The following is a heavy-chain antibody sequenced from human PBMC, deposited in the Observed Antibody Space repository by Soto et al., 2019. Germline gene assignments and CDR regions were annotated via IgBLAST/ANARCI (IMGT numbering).Heavy chain of an antibody. J-gene: IGHJ3*02. D-gene: IGHD3-10*01. CDR2: IYYSGST. CDR3: AREAEYAFDI. V-gene: IGHV4-59*01. Sequence: SETLSLTCTVSGGSISSYYWSWIRQPPGKGLVWIGYIYYSGSTNYNPSLKSRVTISVDTSKNQFSLKLSSVTAADTAVYYCAREAEYAFDIWGQGTMVTVSS. CDR1: GGSISSYY.